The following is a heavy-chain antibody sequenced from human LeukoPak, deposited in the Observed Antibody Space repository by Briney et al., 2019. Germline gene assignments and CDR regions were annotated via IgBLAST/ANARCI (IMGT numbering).Heavy chain of an antibody. V-gene: IGHV3-7*03. CDR1: GFTFSSYW. CDR3: ARGGGLDV. D-gene: IGHD3-16*01. CDR2: INHNGNVN. Sequence: GGSLRLSCAASGFTFSSYWMNWARQAPGKGLEWVASINHNGNVNYYVDSVKGRFTISRDNAKNSLYLQMSNLRAGDTAVYFCARGGGLDVWGQGATVTVSS. J-gene: IGHJ6*02.